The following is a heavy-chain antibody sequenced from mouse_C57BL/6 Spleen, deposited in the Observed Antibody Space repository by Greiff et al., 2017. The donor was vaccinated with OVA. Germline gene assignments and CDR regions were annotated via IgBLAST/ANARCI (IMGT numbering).Heavy chain of an antibody. CDR2: IDPEDGDT. D-gene: IGHD4-1*01. CDR3: PTGNLGYFDV. J-gene: IGHJ1*03. V-gene: IGHV14-1*01. Sequence: DVKLQESGAELVRPGASVKLSCTASGFNIKDYYMHWVKQRPEQGLEWIGRIDPEDGDTEYAPKFQGKATMTADTTSNTAYLQLSSLTSEDTAVYYCPTGNLGYFDVWGTGTSVTVSS. CDR1: GFNIKDYY.